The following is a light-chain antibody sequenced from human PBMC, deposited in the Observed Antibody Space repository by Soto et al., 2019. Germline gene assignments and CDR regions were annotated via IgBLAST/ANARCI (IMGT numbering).Light chain of an antibody. Sequence: IQLTQSPSSLSASVGDRVTITCRARQGISSYLAWYQQKQGKAPKLLIYAASTLQSGVPSRFSGSGSGTDFTLTISSLQPEDFATYYCQQLNSYPYTFGQGTKLEIK. V-gene: IGKV1-9*01. CDR3: QQLNSYPYT. CDR1: QGISSY. J-gene: IGKJ2*01. CDR2: AAS.